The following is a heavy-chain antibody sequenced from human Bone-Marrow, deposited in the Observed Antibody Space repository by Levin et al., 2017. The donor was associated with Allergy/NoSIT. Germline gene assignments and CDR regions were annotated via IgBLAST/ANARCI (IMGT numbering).Heavy chain of an antibody. V-gene: IGHV1-18*01. J-gene: IGHJ3*02. CDR1: GYTFTSYG. Sequence: ASVKVSCKASGYTFTSYGISWVRQAPGQGLEWMGWISAYNGNTNYAQKLQGRVTMTTDTSTSTAYMELRSLRSDDTAVYYCARDFHPYGDYGGAGAFDIWGQGTMVTVSS. CDR2: ISAYNGNT. CDR3: ARDFHPYGDYGGAGAFDI. D-gene: IGHD4-17*01.